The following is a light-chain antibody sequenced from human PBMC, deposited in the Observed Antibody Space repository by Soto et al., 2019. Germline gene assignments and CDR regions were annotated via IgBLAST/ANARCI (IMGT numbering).Light chain of an antibody. J-gene: IGKJ2*01. V-gene: IGKV3-20*01. CDR1: QSFSDSY. CDR3: QQYGDSPYN. Sequence: EIVLTQSPGTLSLSPGERVTLSCRASQSFSDSYLAWYQQKSGQAPRLLIYGASTRDNGIPDRFSGSGSGTDFILTISRLEPEDFAVYYCQQYGDSPYNFGQGTKLEIK. CDR2: GAS.